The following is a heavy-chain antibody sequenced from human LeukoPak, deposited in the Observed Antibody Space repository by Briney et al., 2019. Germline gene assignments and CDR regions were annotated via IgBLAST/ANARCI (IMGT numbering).Heavy chain of an antibody. Sequence: GGSLRLSCAASGFTFSSYSMNWVRQAPGKGLEWVAFIRYDGSKKYYADSVKGRFTISRDNSKKTLYLQMNSLRAEDTGVYYCARDGELALDAFDIWGQGTMVTVSS. CDR1: GFTFSSYS. D-gene: IGHD1-26*01. CDR3: ARDGELALDAFDI. J-gene: IGHJ3*02. CDR2: IRYDGSKK. V-gene: IGHV3-30*02.